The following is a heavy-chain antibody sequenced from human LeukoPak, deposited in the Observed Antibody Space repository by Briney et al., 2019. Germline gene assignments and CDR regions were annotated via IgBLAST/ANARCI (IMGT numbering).Heavy chain of an antibody. V-gene: IGHV3-7*01. D-gene: IGHD2-21*01. CDR3: MRQNRAYSFGH. CDR2: IRQDGSER. Sequence: GGSLRLSCAASGFTFSSYWMTWGRQAPGKELEWVANIRQDGSERNYVDSVKGRFTISRDNAKNSLYLQMNSLRVEDTAVYFCMRQNRAYSFGHWGQGTLVTVSS. J-gene: IGHJ1*01. CDR1: GFTFSSYW.